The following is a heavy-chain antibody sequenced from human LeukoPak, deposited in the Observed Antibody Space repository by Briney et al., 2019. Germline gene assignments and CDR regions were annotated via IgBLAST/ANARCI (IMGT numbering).Heavy chain of an antibody. CDR1: GGSFSGYY. V-gene: IGHV4-34*01. D-gene: IGHD2-2*01. CDR3: ARHLKSSRVVPAAMPGVPFDP. J-gene: IGHJ5*02. Sequence: PSETLSLTCAVYGGSFSGYYWSWSRQPPGKGLEWIGEINHSGSTNYNPSLKSRVTISVDTSKNQFSLKLSSVTAADTAVYYCARHLKSSRVVPAAMPGVPFDPWGQGTLVTVPS. CDR2: INHSGST.